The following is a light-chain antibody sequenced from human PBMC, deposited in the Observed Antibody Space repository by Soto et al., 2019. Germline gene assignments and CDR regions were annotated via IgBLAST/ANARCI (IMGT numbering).Light chain of an antibody. CDR1: QSVSSY. V-gene: IGKV3-11*01. CDR2: DAS. CDR3: QQRSNWRRT. J-gene: IGKJ1*01. Sequence: EIVLTQSPATLSLSPGERATLSCRASQSVSSYLAWYQQKPGQAPRLLIYDASNRATGIPDRFSGSGSGTDLTLTISSPEPEDFAVYYCQQRSNWRRTFGQGTKVEI.